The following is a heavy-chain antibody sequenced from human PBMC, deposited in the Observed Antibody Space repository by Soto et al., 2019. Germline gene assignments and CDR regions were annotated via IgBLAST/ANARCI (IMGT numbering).Heavy chain of an antibody. CDR1: GFTVRANY. V-gene: IGHV3-53*01. CDR3: HGYAY. D-gene: IGHD5-12*01. J-gene: IGHJ4*02. Sequence: GSLRLCCAVSGFTVRANYMSWVRQAPGKGLEWVSVIYSGGTTYYADSVKGRFIISRDISKNTLYLQMNILRAEDTAVYYRHGYAYWGQGTLVTVSS. CDR2: IYSGGTT.